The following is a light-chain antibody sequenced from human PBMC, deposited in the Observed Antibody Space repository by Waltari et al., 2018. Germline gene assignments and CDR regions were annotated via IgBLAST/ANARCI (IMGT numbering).Light chain of an antibody. Sequence: DIVMTQSPDSLAVSLGERATINCKSSQGVLYSFNNKNFLSWYQQKPGQPPKLLIYWASTRESGVPERFSGSGSGADFTLTISSLQAEDVAVYYCQQYHSTPYTFGQGTKLEIK. CDR2: WAS. CDR3: QQYHSTPYT. CDR1: QGVLYSFNNKNF. V-gene: IGKV4-1*01. J-gene: IGKJ2*01.